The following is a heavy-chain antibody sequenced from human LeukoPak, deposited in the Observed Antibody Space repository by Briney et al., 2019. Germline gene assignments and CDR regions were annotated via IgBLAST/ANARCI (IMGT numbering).Heavy chain of an antibody. CDR2: IWYDGSKQ. J-gene: IGHJ4*02. CDR1: GFSFSSYS. Sequence: GRSLRLSCSASGFSFSSYSMHWVRQAPGKGLEWVAVIWYDGSKQYYGDSVKGRFTISRDNSKNTLYLQMNSLSAEDTATYYCARDNYTSTACYDYWGQGTLVTVSS. CDR3: ARDNYTSTACYDY. V-gene: IGHV3-33*01. D-gene: IGHD2-2*01.